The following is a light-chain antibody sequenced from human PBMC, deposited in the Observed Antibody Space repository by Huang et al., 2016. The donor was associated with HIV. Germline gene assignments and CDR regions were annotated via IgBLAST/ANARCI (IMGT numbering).Light chain of an antibody. CDR3: QKLHNYPPGGT. CDR2: ATS. J-gene: IGKJ3*01. V-gene: IGKV1-9*01. Sequence: IQLTQSPSSLSASVGDRVTITCRASQGISGFLAWYQQKPGKAPKLLIDATSTLQSGVPSRFSGSISGTNFTLTISSLQPEDFATYYCQKLHNYPPGGTFGPGTKLDVK. CDR1: QGISGF.